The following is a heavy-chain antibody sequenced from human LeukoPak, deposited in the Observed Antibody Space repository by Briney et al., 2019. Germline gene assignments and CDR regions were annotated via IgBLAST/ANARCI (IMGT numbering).Heavy chain of an antibody. CDR3: ASARQFGCGWTAYFDH. D-gene: IGHD6-19*01. CDR1: GFTLSSHA. Sequence: GGSLRLSCAASGFTLSSHAMSWVRQAPGKGLEWVSAIHSGGGTYYGDAVRGRFTSSRHNSQSTLYLQMNRLKAEDTAVYYCASARQFGCGWTAYFDHWGQGTLVTVSS. CDR2: IHSGGGT. V-gene: IGHV3-23*01. J-gene: IGHJ4*02.